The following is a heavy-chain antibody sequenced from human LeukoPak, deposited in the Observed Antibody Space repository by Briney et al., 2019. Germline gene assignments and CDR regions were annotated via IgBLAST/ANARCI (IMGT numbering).Heavy chain of an antibody. CDR1: GYSFTGYY. D-gene: IGHD2-15*01. CDR3: ARALCNGAYCYLFGY. J-gene: IGHJ4*02. Sequence: ASVKVSCKASGYSFTGYYMHWVRQAPGQGLEWMGWMHPNSGGTNYAQKFQGRVTMTRDTSISTAYMELSSLRSDDTAVYYCARALCNGAYCYLFGYWGQGTLVTVSS. V-gene: IGHV1-2*02. CDR2: MHPNSGGT.